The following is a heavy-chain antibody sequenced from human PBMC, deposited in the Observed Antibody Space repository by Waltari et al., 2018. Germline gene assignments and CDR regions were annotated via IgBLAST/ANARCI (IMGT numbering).Heavy chain of an antibody. D-gene: IGHD3-9*01. J-gene: IGHJ5*02. Sequence: FSSYAMHWVRQAPGKGLEWVAVISYDGSNKYYADSVKGRFTISRDNSKNTLYLQMNSLRAEDTAVYYCARPDYDILGFDPWGQGTLVTVSS. CDR3: ARPDYDILGFDP. CDR2: ISYDGSNK. CDR1: FSSYA. V-gene: IGHV3-30*01.